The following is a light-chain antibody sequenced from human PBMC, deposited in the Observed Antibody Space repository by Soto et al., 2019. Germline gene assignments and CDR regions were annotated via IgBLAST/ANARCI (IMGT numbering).Light chain of an antibody. CDR3: SSYGGSNNLV. CDR1: SSDVGGYSY. CDR2: EVS. Sequence: QSVLTQPPYASGSPGQSVTISCTGASSDVGGYSYVSWYQQHPGKAPKLMIYEVSKRPSGVPDRFSGSKSGNTASLTVSGLQAEDEADYYCSSYGGSNNLVFGGGTKLTVL. J-gene: IGLJ2*01. V-gene: IGLV2-8*01.